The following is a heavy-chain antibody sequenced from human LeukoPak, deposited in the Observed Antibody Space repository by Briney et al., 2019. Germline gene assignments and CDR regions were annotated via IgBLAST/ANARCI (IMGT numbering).Heavy chain of an antibody. V-gene: IGHV4-59*01. CDR3: ARSGKRVRGVPNWFDP. CDR1: VGSLRRYS. D-gene: IGHD3-10*01. Sequence: SETLSLTCTDSVGSLRRYSRSWIRQPPEKGLEWIGYIYYSGSNNYDPFLNSRVIISVDTSKNQFSLKLSSVTAADTAVYYCARSGKRVRGVPNWFDPWGQGTLVTVSS. J-gene: IGHJ5*02. CDR2: IYYSGSN.